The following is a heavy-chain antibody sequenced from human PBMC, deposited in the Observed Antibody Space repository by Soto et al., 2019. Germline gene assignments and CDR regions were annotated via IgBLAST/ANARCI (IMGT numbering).Heavy chain of an antibody. J-gene: IGHJ6*02. Sequence: QVQLVQSGAEVKKPGSSVKVSCKASGGTFSSYAISWVRQAPGQGLEWMGGIIPIFGTANYAQKFQGRVTITADESTSTAYMELSSLRSEDTAVYYCARAMGDMITSGGVISGMWYYYGMDVWGQGTTVTVSS. CDR3: ARAMGDMITSGGVISGMWYYYGMDV. V-gene: IGHV1-69*01. CDR2: IIPIFGTA. CDR1: GGTFSSYA. D-gene: IGHD3-16*02.